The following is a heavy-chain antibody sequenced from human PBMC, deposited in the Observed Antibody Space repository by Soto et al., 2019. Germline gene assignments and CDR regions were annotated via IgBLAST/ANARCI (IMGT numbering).Heavy chain of an antibody. CDR2: IGYDGNNK. V-gene: IGHV3-33*01. CDR1: GFSFTTYG. D-gene: IGHD1-1*01. CDR3: ARGGVTGIVGIFGNPLDI. J-gene: IGHJ3*02. Sequence: QVQLVESGGGWVQPGRSLRLSCEARGFSFTTYGMHWVRQAPGKGLEWVAVIGYDGNNKYYADSVEGRFTISRDNSKNTVYLQMKSVSGDNTAVYYCARGGVTGIVGIFGNPLDIWGKGTVVTVSS.